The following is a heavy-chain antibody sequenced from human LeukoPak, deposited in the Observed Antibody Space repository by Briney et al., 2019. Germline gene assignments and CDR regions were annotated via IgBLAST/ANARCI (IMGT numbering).Heavy chain of an antibody. CDR3: AKPPDYYDSSLVFDY. D-gene: IGHD3-22*01. J-gene: IGHJ4*02. V-gene: IGHV3-23*01. CDR1: GFTFSIYA. Sequence: GGSLRLSCAASGFTFSIYAMTWVRQAPGKGLELVSGISGRDNGTWYADSVKGRFTISRDNSKNTLYLQMNSLRAEDTAVYYCAKPPDYYDSSLVFDYWGQGTLVTVSS. CDR2: ISGRDNGT.